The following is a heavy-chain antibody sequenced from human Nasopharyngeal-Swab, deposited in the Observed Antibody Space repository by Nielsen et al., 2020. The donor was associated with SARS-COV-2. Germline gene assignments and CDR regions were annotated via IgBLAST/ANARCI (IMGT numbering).Heavy chain of an antibody. Sequence: GGSLRLSCAASGFTFSSYGMHWVRQAPGKGLEWVAVIWYDGGNKYYADSVKGRFTISRDNSKNTLYLQMDSLRAEDTAVYYCAREWGYYDSSGLNYYYYGMDVWGQGTTVTVSS. CDR1: GFTFSSYG. CDR2: IWYDGGNK. D-gene: IGHD3-22*01. J-gene: IGHJ6*02. V-gene: IGHV3-33*01. CDR3: AREWGYYDSSGLNYYYYGMDV.